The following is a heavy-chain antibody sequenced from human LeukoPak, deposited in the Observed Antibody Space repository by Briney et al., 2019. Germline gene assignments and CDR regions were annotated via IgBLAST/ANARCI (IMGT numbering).Heavy chain of an antibody. Sequence: GGSLRLSCAVSGLTFSNAWMNWVRQAPGKGLEWVAHIKSETNGGTADYAAAVEGRFTISRDDSKNTLYLQMNNLKIEDTAVYFCTTNPGSWGDFWGQGSLVTVSS. CDR1: GLTFSNAW. CDR2: IKSETNGGTA. CDR3: TTNPGSWGDF. J-gene: IGHJ4*02. D-gene: IGHD2-15*01. V-gene: IGHV3-15*07.